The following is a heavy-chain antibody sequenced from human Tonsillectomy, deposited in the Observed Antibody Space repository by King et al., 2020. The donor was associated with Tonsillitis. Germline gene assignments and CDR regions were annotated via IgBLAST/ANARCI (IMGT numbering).Heavy chain of an antibody. CDR3: GRYEGGVFDP. V-gene: IGHV4-31*03. J-gene: IGHJ5*02. CDR1: VDSISGVADY. Sequence: QLQESGPGLVKPSQTLSLTCTVSVDSISGVADYWNWIRQRPGTGLEWIGYSYNTEPTCYNPSLKSRLSMSLDTSKNQFSLKLSSVTAADTAVYYCGRYEGGVFDPWGQGTLVTVSS. D-gene: IGHD2-15*01. CDR2: SYNTEPT.